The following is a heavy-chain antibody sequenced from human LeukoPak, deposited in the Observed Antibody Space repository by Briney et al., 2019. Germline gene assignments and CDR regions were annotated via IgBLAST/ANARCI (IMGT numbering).Heavy chain of an antibody. V-gene: IGHV1-2*02. D-gene: IGHD5-12*01. J-gene: IGHJ4*02. CDR3: ARAFSADIVATRLDY. Sequence: ASVKVSCKASGYIFTAYYIHWLRQAPGQGLEWMGWINPNSGGTSFALNFQGRVTLTRDTSISTVYMEPSRLRSDDTAVYYCARAFSADIVATRLDYWGQGTLVTVSS. CDR2: INPNSGGT. CDR1: GYIFTAYY.